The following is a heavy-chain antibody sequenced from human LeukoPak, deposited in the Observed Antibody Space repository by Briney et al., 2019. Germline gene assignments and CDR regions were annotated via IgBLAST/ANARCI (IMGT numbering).Heavy chain of an antibody. CDR2: ISGSGDNT. D-gene: IGHD2-15*01. CDR1: GFTFSSYA. V-gene: IGHV3-23*01. Sequence: PGGSVRLSCAASGFTFSSYAMSWVRQAPGKGLEWASAISGSGDNTYYADSVKGRFTISRDNSKNTLYLQMNSLRAEDTAVYFCAKDGDLGYCSGGSCYSAYWGQGTLVTVSS. J-gene: IGHJ4*02. CDR3: AKDGDLGYCSGGSCYSAY.